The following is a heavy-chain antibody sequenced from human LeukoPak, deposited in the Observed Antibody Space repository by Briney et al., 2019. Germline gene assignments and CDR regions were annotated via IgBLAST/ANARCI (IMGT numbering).Heavy chain of an antibody. J-gene: IGHJ3*02. CDR3: ARGFCESSPGAFDT. Sequence: PSETLSLTCTVSGGSISSSNYYWGWIRQPPGKGLEWIGSIYYSGSTYYNPSLKSRVTISVDTSKNQFSLQLNSVTPEDTAIYYCARGFCESSPGAFDTWGQGILVIVSS. CDR1: GGSISSSNYY. V-gene: IGHV4-39*07. CDR2: IYYSGST. D-gene: IGHD3-3*01.